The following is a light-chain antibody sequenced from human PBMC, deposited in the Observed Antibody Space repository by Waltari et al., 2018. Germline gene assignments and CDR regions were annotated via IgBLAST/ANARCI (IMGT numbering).Light chain of an antibody. J-gene: IGKJ3*01. V-gene: IGKV1-9*01. CDR2: GGS. Sequence: IQLTQSPLSLSASVGDRVTITCRARQGISSYLAWYQQKAGRAPKRLIYGGSTLPNGVPSRFSGSGFGTDFTLTISSLQPEDFATYYCLQVNSYPFTFGPGTTVDIK. CDR1: QGISSY. CDR3: LQVNSYPFT.